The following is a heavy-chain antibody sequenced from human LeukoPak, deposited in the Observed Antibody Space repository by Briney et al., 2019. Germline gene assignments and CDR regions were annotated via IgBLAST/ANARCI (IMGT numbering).Heavy chain of an antibody. Sequence: ASVKVSCKASGYTCTSYYMHWVRQAPGQGREWMGIINPSGGSTSYAQKFQRRVTMTRDTSTSTVYMGLRSLQSEDTAVYYCASGETVPYYYYYYMDVWRKGTTLTVS. CDR2: INPSGGST. D-gene: IGHD4-17*01. J-gene: IGHJ6*03. CDR3: ASGETVPYYYYYYMDV. V-gene: IGHV1-46*01. CDR1: GYTCTSYY.